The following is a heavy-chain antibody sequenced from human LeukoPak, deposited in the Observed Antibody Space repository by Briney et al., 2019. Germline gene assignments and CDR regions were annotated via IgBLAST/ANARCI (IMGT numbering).Heavy chain of an antibody. CDR1: GGSFSGYY. CDR2: INHSGNT. Sequence: SETLSVTCAVYGGSFSGYYWSWIRQAPGKGLEWIGEINHSGNTNYNPSLKSRVTISVDTSKNQFSLKLSSVTAADTAVYYCARHRGLMVEVFDYWGQGTLVTVSS. J-gene: IGHJ4*02. CDR3: ARHRGLMVEVFDY. V-gene: IGHV4-34*01. D-gene: IGHD3-10*01.